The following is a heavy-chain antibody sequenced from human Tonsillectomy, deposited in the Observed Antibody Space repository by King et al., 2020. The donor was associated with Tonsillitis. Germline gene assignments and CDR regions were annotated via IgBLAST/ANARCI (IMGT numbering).Heavy chain of an antibody. V-gene: IGHV3-21*01. D-gene: IGHD1-26*01. CDR1: GFTFSTFS. Sequence: VQLVESGGGLFKPGGSLRLSCAASGFTFSTFSMNWVRQAPGRGLEWVSFISGSSAYIEYADSVKGRFTVSRDNAKNSLFLQMNSLIAEDTAIYYCARDLGRLSGSYFDYWGQGTPVTVSS. CDR3: ARDLGRLSGSYFDY. J-gene: IGHJ4*02. CDR2: ISGSSAYI.